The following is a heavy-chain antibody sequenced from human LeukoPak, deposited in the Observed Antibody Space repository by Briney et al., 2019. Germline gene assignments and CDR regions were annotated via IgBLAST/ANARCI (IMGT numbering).Heavy chain of an antibody. CDR2: IDTSGST. Sequence: SETLSLTCTVSGGSISSYYWSWIRQPAGKGLEWIGRIDTSGSTNYNPSLKSRVTISVDKSKNQFSLKLSSVTAADTAVYYCAREYYGAGSYDYWGQGTLVTVSS. D-gene: IGHD3-10*01. CDR1: GGSISSYY. J-gene: IGHJ4*02. CDR3: AREYYGAGSYDY. V-gene: IGHV4-4*07.